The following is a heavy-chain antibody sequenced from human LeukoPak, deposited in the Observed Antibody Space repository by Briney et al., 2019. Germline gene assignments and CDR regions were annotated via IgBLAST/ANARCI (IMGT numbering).Heavy chain of an antibody. D-gene: IGHD2-15*01. CDR1: GFTFSSYA. J-gene: IGHJ4*02. Sequence: GGSLRLSFAASGFTFSSYAMSWVRQAPGKGLEGVSAISGSGGSTYYADSVKGRFTISRDNSKNTLYLQMNSLRAEDTAVYYCAKRVGYCSGGSCDWGQGTLVTVSS. CDR2: ISGSGGST. CDR3: AKRVGYCSGGSCD. V-gene: IGHV3-23*01.